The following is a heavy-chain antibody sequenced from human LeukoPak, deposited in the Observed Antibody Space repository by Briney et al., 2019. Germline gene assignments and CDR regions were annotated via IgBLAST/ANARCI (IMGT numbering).Heavy chain of an antibody. D-gene: IGHD3-3*01. CDR2: ISSSSSYI. V-gene: IGHV3-21*01. J-gene: IGHJ4*02. CDR3: ARDRPSDFWSGYYYY. CDR1: GFTFSSYS. Sequence: GGPLRLSCAASGFTFSSYSMNWVRQAPGKGLEWVSSISSSSSYIYYADSVKGRFTISRDNAKNSLYLQMNSLRAEDTAVYYCARDRPSDFWSGYYYYWGQGTLVTVSS.